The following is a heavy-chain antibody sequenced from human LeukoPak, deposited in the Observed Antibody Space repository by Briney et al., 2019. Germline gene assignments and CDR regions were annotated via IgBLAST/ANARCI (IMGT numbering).Heavy chain of an antibody. CDR2: KSYDEVKS. CDR3: ASGRRATLPY. J-gene: IGHJ4*02. D-gene: IGHD2-15*01. V-gene: IGHV3-30-3*01. Sequence: RSTLRLICTASGFTCNKFALHWVRQAPGKGLEWGAIKSYDEVKSFYSASVKGRFTISRDNSNNTLYLQMNNLGPEDTAIYYSASGRRATLPYCGQETLVTVSS. CDR1: GFTCNKFA.